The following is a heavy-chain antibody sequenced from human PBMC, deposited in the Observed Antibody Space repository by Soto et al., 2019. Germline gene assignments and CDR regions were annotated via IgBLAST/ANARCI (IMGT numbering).Heavy chain of an antibody. Sequence: GASVKVSCKASGGTFSSYTISWVRQAPGQGLEWMGRIIPILGIANYAQKFQGRVTITADKSTSTAYMELSSLRSEDTAVYYCASREAQGSSGRPQDDPWGQGTLVTVSS. CDR2: IIPILGIA. CDR3: ASREAQGSSGRPQDDP. CDR1: GGTFSSYT. V-gene: IGHV1-69*02. D-gene: IGHD6-19*01. J-gene: IGHJ5*02.